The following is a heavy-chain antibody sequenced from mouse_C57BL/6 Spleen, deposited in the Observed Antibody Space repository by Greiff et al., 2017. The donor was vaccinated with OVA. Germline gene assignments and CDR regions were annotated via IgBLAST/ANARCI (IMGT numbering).Heavy chain of an antibody. J-gene: IGHJ4*01. CDR3: ARFITTVVPYYAMDY. D-gene: IGHD1-1*01. CDR2: IYPSDSET. CDR1: GYTFTSYW. V-gene: IGHV1-61*01. Sequence: VQLQQPGAELVRPGSSVKLSCKASGYTFTSYWMDWVKQRPGQGLEWIGNIYPSDSETHYNQKFKDKATLTVDKSSSTAYMQLSSLTSEDSAVYYCARFITTVVPYYAMDYWGQGTSVTVSS.